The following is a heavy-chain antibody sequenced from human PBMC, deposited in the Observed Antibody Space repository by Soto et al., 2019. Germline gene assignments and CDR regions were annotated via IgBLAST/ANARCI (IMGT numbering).Heavy chain of an antibody. CDR2: ISYDGSNK. Sequence: GGSLRLSCAASGFTFSSYGMHWVRQAPGKGLEWVEVISYDGSNKYYADSVKGRFTISRENSKNTVYLQRNSLRAEDPAVYYCAKDLSDIVATMGYYYYGMDVWGQGTTVTVSS. J-gene: IGHJ6*02. CDR1: GFTFSSYG. D-gene: IGHD5-12*01. CDR3: AKDLSDIVATMGYYYYGMDV. V-gene: IGHV3-30*18.